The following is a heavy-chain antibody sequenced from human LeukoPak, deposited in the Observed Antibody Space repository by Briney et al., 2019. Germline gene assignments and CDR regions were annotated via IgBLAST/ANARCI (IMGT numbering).Heavy chain of an antibody. Sequence: GGSLRLSCAASGFSFSGFWMSWVRQAPGKGLEWVANMKQDGSEKYYVDSVKGRFTISRDNAKNSLYLQMNSLRADDTAVYYCARILSSIAAADSYDYWGQGTLVTVSS. CDR1: GFSFSGFW. D-gene: IGHD6-13*01. CDR2: MKQDGSEK. V-gene: IGHV3-7*01. CDR3: ARILSSIAAADSYDY. J-gene: IGHJ4*02.